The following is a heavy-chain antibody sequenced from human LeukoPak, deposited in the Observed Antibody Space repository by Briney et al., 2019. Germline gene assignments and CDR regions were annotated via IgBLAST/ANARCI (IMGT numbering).Heavy chain of an antibody. CDR3: ARGPAATVAAAAYNWFDP. J-gene: IGHJ5*02. CDR1: GGSFSGYY. Sequence: SETLSLTCAVYGGSFSGYYWSWIRQPPGKGLEWMGEINHSGSTNYNPSLKSRVTISVDTSKNQFSLKLSSVTAADTAVYYCARGPAATVAAAAYNWFDPWGQGTLVTVSS. D-gene: IGHD6-13*01. V-gene: IGHV4-34*01. CDR2: INHSGST.